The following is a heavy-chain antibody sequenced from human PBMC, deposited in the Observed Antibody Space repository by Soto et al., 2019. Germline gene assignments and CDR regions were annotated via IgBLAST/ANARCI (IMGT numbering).Heavy chain of an antibody. D-gene: IGHD4-4*01. V-gene: IGHV3-21*01. J-gene: IGHJ4*02. CDR3: ARTAGRDDYNSGY. CDR2: ISGSSGYI. CDR1: GFTSSTYS. Sequence: PGGSLRLSCAAYGFTSSTYSMSWVRQPPGKGLEWVSSISGSSGYIYYADSVKGRFTISRDNAKNSLYLQMNSLRAEDTAVYYCARTAGRDDYNSGYWGQGALVTVSS.